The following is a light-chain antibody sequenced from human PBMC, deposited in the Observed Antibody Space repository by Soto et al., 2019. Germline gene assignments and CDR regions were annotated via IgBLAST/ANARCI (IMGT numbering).Light chain of an antibody. CDR3: QHYRRNTWS. CDR1: QSVGTW. V-gene: IGKV1-5*01. J-gene: IGKJ1*01. Sequence: DIQMTQSPSTLSASVGGRVTITCRASQSVGTWVAWYQQKPGKAPKLLIYGASNLESGVPSRFSDSGSGTEFTLTITTLQPDDFATYFCQHYRRNTWSFGPGTKVDI. CDR2: GAS.